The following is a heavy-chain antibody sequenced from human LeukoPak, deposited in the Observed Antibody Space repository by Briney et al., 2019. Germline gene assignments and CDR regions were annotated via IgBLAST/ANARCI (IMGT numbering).Heavy chain of an antibody. Sequence: QSGGSLRLSCAASGFTFSSYGMHWVRQAPGKGLEWVAVISYDGSNKYYADSVKGRFTISRDNSKNTLYLQMNSLRAEDTAVYYCAREPYSSGWYSSYYFDYWGQGTLVTVSS. CDR2: ISYDGSNK. CDR1: GFTFSSYG. V-gene: IGHV3-30*03. D-gene: IGHD6-19*01. J-gene: IGHJ4*02. CDR3: AREPYSSGWYSSYYFDY.